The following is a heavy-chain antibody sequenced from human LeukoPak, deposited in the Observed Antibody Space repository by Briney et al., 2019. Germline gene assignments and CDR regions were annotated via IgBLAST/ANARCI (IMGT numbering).Heavy chain of an antibody. CDR3: ARYGSGIPTDDYYYYGMDV. V-gene: IGHV1-2*02. CDR2: INPNSGGT. J-gene: IGHJ6*02. D-gene: IGHD3-10*01. CDR1: GYTFTGYY. Sequence: ASVKVSCKASGYTFTGYYMHWVRQAPGQGLEWMGWINPNSGGTNYAQKFQGRVTMTRDTSISTAYMELSRLRSDDTAVYYCARYGSGIPTDDYYYYGMDVWGQGTTVTVSS.